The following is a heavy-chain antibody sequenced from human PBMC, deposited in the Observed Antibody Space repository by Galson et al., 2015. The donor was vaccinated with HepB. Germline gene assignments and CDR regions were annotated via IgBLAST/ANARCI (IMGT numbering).Heavy chain of an antibody. Sequence: SVKVSCKASGYTFTSYYMHWVRQAPGQGLEWMGIINPSGGSTSYAQKFQGRVTMTRDTSTSTVYMELSSLRSEDTAVYYCARVKGRLEWLSSDAFDIWGQGTMVTVSS. V-gene: IGHV1-46*01. CDR3: ARVKGRLEWLSSDAFDI. CDR2: INPSGGST. J-gene: IGHJ3*02. CDR1: GYTFTSYY. D-gene: IGHD3-3*01.